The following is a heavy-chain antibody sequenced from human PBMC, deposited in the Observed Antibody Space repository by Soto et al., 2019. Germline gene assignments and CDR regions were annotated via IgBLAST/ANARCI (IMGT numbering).Heavy chain of an antibody. V-gene: IGHV4-59*01. Sequence: SETLSLTCTVSGGSISSYYWSWIRQPPGKGLERIGYIYYSGSTNYNPSLKSRVTISVDTSKNQFSLKLSSVTAADTAVYYCARGRGGSYDYIWGSYGPYAFDIWGQGTMVTVSS. J-gene: IGHJ3*02. CDR1: GGSISSYY. D-gene: IGHD3-16*01. CDR2: IYYSGST. CDR3: ARGRGGSYDYIWGSYGPYAFDI.